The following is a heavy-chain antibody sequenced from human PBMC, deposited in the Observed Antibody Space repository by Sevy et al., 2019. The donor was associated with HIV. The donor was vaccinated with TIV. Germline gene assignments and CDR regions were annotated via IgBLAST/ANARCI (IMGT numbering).Heavy chain of an antibody. CDR2: IYYSGST. J-gene: IGHJ4*02. D-gene: IGHD6-25*01. CDR1: GGSISSSSYY. CDR3: ARQVYSSGWYFDY. V-gene: IGHV4-39*01. Sequence: SETLSLTCTVSGGSISSSSYYWGWIRQPPGKGLEWIGSIYYSGSTYYNPSLKSRVTISVDTSKNQFSLKLSSVTATDTAVYYCARQVYSSGWYFDYWGQGTLVTVSS.